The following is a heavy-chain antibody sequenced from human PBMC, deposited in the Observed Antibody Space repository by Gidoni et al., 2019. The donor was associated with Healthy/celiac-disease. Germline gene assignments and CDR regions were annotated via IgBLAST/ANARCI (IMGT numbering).Heavy chain of an antibody. V-gene: IGHV5-51*01. J-gene: IGHJ4*02. CDR1: GYSFTSYW. D-gene: IGHD4-17*01. Sequence: EVQLVQSGAEVKKPGESLKIYCKGSGYSFTSYWIGWVRQMPGKGLEWMGIIYPGDSDTRYSPSFQGQVTISADKSISTAYLQWSSLKASDTAMYYCARPAVMTTVVTPPGYWGQGTLVTVSS. CDR2: IYPGDSDT. CDR3: ARPAVMTTVVTPPGY.